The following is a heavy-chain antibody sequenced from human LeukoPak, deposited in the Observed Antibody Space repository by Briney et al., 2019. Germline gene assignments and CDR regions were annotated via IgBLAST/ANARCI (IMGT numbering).Heavy chain of an antibody. J-gene: IGHJ5*02. CDR2: ISSSSSYI. D-gene: IGHD2-15*01. CDR1: GFTFSSYS. CDR3: ARDPCGGSCYYEDWFDP. Sequence: GESLKISCAASGFTFSSYSMNWVRQAPGKGLEWVSSISSSSSYIYYADSVKGRFTISRDNAKNSLYLQMNSLRAEDTAVYYCARDPCGGSCYYEDWFDPWGQGTLVTVSS. V-gene: IGHV3-21*01.